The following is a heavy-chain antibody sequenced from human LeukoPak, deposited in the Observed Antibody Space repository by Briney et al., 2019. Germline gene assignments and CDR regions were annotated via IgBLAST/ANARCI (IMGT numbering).Heavy chain of an antibody. V-gene: IGHV4-59*01. CDR2: IYYSGST. D-gene: IGHD3-10*01. CDR1: GGSISSYY. J-gene: IGHJ5*02. CDR3: ARLVDGSGSYWFDP. Sequence: PSETLSLTCTVSGGSISSYYWSWIRQPPGKGLEWIGNIYYSGSTNYNPSLKSRVTISVDTSKNQFSLKLSSVTAADTAVYYCARLVDGSGSYWFDPWGQGTLVTVSS.